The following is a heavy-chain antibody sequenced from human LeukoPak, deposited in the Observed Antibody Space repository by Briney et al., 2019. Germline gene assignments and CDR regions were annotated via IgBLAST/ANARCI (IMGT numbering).Heavy chain of an antibody. CDR3: ASWDDILTGLGAFDI. D-gene: IGHD3-9*01. Sequence: GGSLRLSCAASGFTFSSYWMSWVRQAPGKGLEWVANIKQDGSEKYYVDSVKGRFTISRDNAKNSLYLQMNSLRAEDTAVYYCASWDDILTGLGAFDIWGQGTMVTVSS. V-gene: IGHV3-7*01. CDR2: IKQDGSEK. J-gene: IGHJ3*02. CDR1: GFTFSSYW.